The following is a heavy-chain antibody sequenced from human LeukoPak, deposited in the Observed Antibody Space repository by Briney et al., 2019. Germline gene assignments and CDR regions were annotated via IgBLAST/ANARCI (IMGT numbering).Heavy chain of an antibody. V-gene: IGHV7-4-1*02. CDR3: ARRGGRDGYNEGFDY. D-gene: IGHD5-24*01. CDR2: INTNTGNP. J-gene: IGHJ4*02. CDR1: GYTFPTYA. Sequence: GASVKVSCKASGYTFPTYAMNWVRQAPGQGLEWMGWINTNTGNPTYAQGFTGRFVFSLDTSVSTAYLQISSLKASDTAMYYCARRGGRDGYNEGFDYWGQGTLVTVSS.